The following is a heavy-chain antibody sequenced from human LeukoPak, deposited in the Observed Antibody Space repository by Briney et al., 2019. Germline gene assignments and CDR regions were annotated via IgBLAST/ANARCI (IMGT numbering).Heavy chain of an antibody. CDR1: GSTDTHSG. CDR3: AREGDGELSAWFDP. Sequence: GASVKLSCTASGSTDTHSGTSWRPQPPGQGLEWMGGISPYSGNTKYAQKVQGRVTMTTDTSRTTAYLDMRNLRSEDTGMYFCAREGDGELSAWFDPWGQGTLVIVSS. CDR2: ISPYSGNT. V-gene: IGHV1-18*01. D-gene: IGHD3-10*01. J-gene: IGHJ5*02.